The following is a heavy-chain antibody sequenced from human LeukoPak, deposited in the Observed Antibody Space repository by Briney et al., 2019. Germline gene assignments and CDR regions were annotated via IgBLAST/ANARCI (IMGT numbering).Heavy chain of an antibody. D-gene: IGHD6-19*01. CDR1: GGSISSSSYY. CDR2: IFYSGGT. V-gene: IGHV4-39*01. CDR3: ARRGSGLDWFDP. Sequence: SETLSLTCTVSGGSISSSSYYWGWIRQPPGKGLVWIGSIFYSGGTYYSPSLKSRVTISVDTSNNQFSLKLSSVTAADTAVYYCARRGSGLDWFDPWGQGTLVTVSS. J-gene: IGHJ5*02.